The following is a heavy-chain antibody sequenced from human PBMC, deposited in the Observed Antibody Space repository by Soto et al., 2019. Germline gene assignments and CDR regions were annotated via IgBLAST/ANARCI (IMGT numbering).Heavy chain of an antibody. D-gene: IGHD1-26*01. CDR3: ARRWGYAFDI. V-gene: IGHV4-59*08. Sequence: QVQLQESGPGLVKPSETLSLTCTVCCRPISSLLWLGLREPPGKGLEWIGYIYYSGSTNYNPSLKSRVTISVDTSKNQFSLKLSSVTAADTAVYYCARRWGYAFDIWGQGTMVTVSS. CDR1: CRPISSLL. J-gene: IGHJ3*02. CDR2: IYYSGST.